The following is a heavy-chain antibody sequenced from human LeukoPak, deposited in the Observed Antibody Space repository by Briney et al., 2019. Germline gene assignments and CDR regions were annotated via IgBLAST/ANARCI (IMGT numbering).Heavy chain of an antibody. V-gene: IGHV1-46*01. J-gene: IGHJ4*02. D-gene: IGHD5-24*01. CDR2: IYPRDGST. Sequence: VASVKVSCKASGYTFTSNYIHWVRQAPGQGLEWIGMIYPRDGSTSYAQKFQGRVTVTRDTSTSTVHMELSGLRSEDTAVYYCAREMATGHFDYWGQGTLVTVSS. CDR3: AREMATGHFDY. CDR1: GYTFTSNY.